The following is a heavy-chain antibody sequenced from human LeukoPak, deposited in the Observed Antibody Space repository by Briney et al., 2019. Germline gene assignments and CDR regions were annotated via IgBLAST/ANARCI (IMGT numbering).Heavy chain of an antibody. CDR2: LYHIGST. CDR3: ARANGAPDY. Sequence: SETLSLTCTVSNYSIHSGYYWGRVRQPPGKGLEWIGSLYHIGSTYYNPSLKRGLTLPVHTSKNQFSLKLHSVTAADTAVYYCARANGAPDYWGQGTLVTVSS. V-gene: IGHV4-38-2*02. D-gene: IGHD4-17*01. J-gene: IGHJ4*02. CDR1: NYSIHSGYY.